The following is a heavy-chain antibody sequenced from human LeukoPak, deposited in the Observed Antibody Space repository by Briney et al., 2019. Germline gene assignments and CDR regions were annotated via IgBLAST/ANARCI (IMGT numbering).Heavy chain of an antibody. CDR3: ARVAGGGNARGGYYYYYYMDV. D-gene: IGHD4-23*01. Sequence: SETLSLTCTVSGGSISSYYWSWIRQPPGKGLEWIGYIYYSGSTNYNPSLKSRVTISVDTSKNQFSLKLSSVTAADTAVYYCARVAGGGNARGGYYYYYYMDVWGKGTTVTVSS. CDR1: GGSISSYY. CDR2: IYYSGST. J-gene: IGHJ6*03. V-gene: IGHV4-59*08.